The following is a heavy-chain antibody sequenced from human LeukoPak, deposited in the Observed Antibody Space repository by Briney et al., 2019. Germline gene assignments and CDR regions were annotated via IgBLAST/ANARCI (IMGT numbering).Heavy chain of an antibody. Sequence: SQTLSLTCAISGDSVSSNSAAWNWIRQSPSRGLEWLGRTYYRSKWYNDYAVSVKSRITINPDTSKNQFSLQLNSVTPEDTAVYYCAKTSRSRSYSSGWYNWFDPWGQGTLVTVSS. CDR1: GDSVSSNSAA. D-gene: IGHD6-19*01. CDR3: AKTSRSRSYSSGWYNWFDP. V-gene: IGHV6-1*01. CDR2: TYYRSKWYN. J-gene: IGHJ5*02.